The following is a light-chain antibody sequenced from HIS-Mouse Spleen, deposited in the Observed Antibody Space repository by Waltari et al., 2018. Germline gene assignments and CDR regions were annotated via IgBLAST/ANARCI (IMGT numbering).Light chain of an antibody. CDR3: AAWDDCLSCPV. J-gene: IGLJ3*02. Sequence: QSVLTQPPSASGTPGQRVTISCSGSSSNIGSNYVYWYQQLHGTAPKLLIYRNKQRPSGVPGRFSGATSGTSASLAISVLRSEDEAEYYCAAWDDCLSCPVFGGGTKLTVL. V-gene: IGLV1-47*01. CDR1: SSNIGSNY. CDR2: RNK.